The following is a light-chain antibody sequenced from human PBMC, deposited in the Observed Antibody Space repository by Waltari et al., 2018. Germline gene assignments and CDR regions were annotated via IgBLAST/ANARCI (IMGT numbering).Light chain of an antibody. CDR1: QSVSKY. Sequence: IVLWQSPGTRSLSLTDTAILSCRASQSVSKYLTWYQQKPGQAPRLLIYGASSRATDIPDRFSGSGSGTDFSLTISRLEPEDFAVYYCQHYVSLPATFGQGTKVEIE. CDR3: QHYVSLPAT. J-gene: IGKJ1*01. V-gene: IGKV3-20*01. CDR2: GAS.